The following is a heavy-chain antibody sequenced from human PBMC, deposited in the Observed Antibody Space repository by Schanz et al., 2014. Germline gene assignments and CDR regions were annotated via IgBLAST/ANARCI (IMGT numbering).Heavy chain of an antibody. D-gene: IGHD6-13*01. CDR3: ARDGEAAAGCDY. Sequence: QVQLVQSGAEVKKPGASVKVSCKASGYTFTSYDINWVRQATGQGLEWMGWMNSKTGNTGYAQKFQGRVTMTRDTSTSTVYMELSSLRSEDTVVYYCARDGEAAAGCDYWGQGTLVTVSS. V-gene: IGHV1-8*01. CDR2: MNSKTGNT. J-gene: IGHJ4*02. CDR1: GYTFTSYD.